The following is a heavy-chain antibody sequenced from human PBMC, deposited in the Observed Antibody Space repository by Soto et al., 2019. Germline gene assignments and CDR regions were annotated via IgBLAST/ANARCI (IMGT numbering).Heavy chain of an antibody. CDR3: AKDSYSSSWDEDYYYYYMDV. V-gene: IGHV3-9*01. CDR2: ISWNSGSI. J-gene: IGHJ6*03. D-gene: IGHD6-13*01. Sequence: EVQLVESGGGLVQPGRSLRLSCAASGFTFDDYAMHWVRQAPGKGLEWVSGISWNSGSIGYADSVKGRFTISRDNAKNSLYLQMNSLRAEDTALYYCAKDSYSSSWDEDYYYYYMDVWDKGTTVTVSS. CDR1: GFTFDDYA.